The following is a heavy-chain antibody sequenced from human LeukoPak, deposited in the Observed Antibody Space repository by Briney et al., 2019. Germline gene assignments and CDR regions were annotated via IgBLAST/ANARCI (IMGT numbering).Heavy chain of an antibody. Sequence: GGSLRLSCAASGFTFSNYEMNWVRQAPGKGLEWVANIKQDGSEKYYVDSVKGRFTISRDNAKNSLYLQMNSLRAEDTAVYYCARGDFNDYGDYVDAFDIWGQGTMVTASS. CDR3: ARGDFNDYGDYVDAFDI. D-gene: IGHD4-17*01. CDR2: IKQDGSEK. CDR1: GFTFSNYE. V-gene: IGHV3-7*01. J-gene: IGHJ3*02.